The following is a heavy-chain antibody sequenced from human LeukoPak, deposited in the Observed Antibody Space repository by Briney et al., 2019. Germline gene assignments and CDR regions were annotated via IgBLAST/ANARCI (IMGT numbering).Heavy chain of an antibody. V-gene: IGHV3-21*01. D-gene: IGHD1-26*01. CDR3: AGEWELLEGVEDY. CDR1: GFTFSSYN. Sequence: GGSLRLSCAASGFTFSSYNMNWVRQAPGKGLEWVSSISSSSSYIYYAASVKGRFTISTDNAKNSLYLQMNSLRAEDTAVYYCAGEWELLEGVEDYWGQGTLVTVSS. J-gene: IGHJ4*02. CDR2: ISSSSSYI.